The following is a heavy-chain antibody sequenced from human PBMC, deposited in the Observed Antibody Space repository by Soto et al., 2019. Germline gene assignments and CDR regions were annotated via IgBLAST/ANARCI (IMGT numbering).Heavy chain of an antibody. CDR2: ISSSSSTI. CDR3: ARDVPCSSTSCYIPFGYYYYYGMDV. V-gene: IGHV3-48*02. CDR1: GFTFSSYS. D-gene: IGHD2-2*02. J-gene: IGHJ6*02. Sequence: GESLKISCAASGFTFSSYSMNWVRQAPGKGLEWVSYISSSSSTIYYADSVKGRFTISRDNAKNSLYLQMSSLRDEDTAVYYCARDVPCSSTSCYIPFGYYYYYGMDVWGQGTTVTVSS.